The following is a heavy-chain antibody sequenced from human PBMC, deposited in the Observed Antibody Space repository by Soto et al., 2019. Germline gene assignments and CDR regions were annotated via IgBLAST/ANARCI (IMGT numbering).Heavy chain of an antibody. CDR3: AKARVQWLGSDV. D-gene: IGHD6-19*01. CDR1: GFTFDDYA. J-gene: IGHJ6*02. V-gene: IGHV3-9*01. CDR2: ISWNSGSI. Sequence: GGSLRLSCAASGFTFDDYAMHWVRQAPGKGLEWVSGISWNSGSIGYADSVKGRFTISRDNAKNSLYLQMNSLRAEDTALYYCAKARVQWLGSDVWGQGTTVTVSS.